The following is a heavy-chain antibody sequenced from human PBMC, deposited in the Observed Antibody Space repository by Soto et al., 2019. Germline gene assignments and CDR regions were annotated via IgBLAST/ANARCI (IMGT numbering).Heavy chain of an antibody. CDR2: IYYSGST. V-gene: IGHV4-39*01. Sequence: SETLSLTCTVSGGSISSSSYYWGWIRQPPGKGLEWIGSIYYSGSTYYNPSLKSRVTISVDTSKNQFSLKLSSVTAADTAVYYCARHVQRTYYDYVWGSYRSYGMDVWGQGTKVTVYS. CDR3: ARHVQRTYYDYVWGSYRSYGMDV. CDR1: GGSISSSSYY. J-gene: IGHJ6*02. D-gene: IGHD3-16*02.